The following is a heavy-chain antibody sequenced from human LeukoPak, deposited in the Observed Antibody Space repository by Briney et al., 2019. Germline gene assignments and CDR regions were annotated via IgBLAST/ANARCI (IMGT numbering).Heavy chain of an antibody. Sequence: GASVKVSCKASGGTFSSYAISWVRQAPGQGLEWMGGINPIFGTANYAQKFQGRATITADESTSTAYMELSSLRSEDTAVYYCARVNINNWHSCDYWGQGTLVTVSS. J-gene: IGHJ4*02. CDR1: GGTFSSYA. V-gene: IGHV1-69*13. CDR2: INPIFGTA. CDR3: ARVNINNWHSCDY. D-gene: IGHD1-1*01.